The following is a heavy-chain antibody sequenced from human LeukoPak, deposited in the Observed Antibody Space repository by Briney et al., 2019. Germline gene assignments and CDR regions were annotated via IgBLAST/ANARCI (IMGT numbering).Heavy chain of an antibody. CDR1: GYTFTSYD. Sequence: GASVKVSCKASGYTFTSYDINWVRQATGQGLEWMGWMNPNSGNTGYAQKFQGRVTMTRNTSISTAYMELRSLRSDDTAVYYCARVRYDYVWGSYRPPRYFDYWGQGTLVTVSS. CDR3: ARVRYDYVWGSYRPPRYFDY. CDR2: MNPNSGNT. D-gene: IGHD3-16*02. V-gene: IGHV1-8*01. J-gene: IGHJ4*02.